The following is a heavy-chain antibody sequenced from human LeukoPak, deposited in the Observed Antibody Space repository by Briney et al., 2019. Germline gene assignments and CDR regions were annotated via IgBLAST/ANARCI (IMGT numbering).Heavy chain of an antibody. CDR2: INPSGGST. Sequence: ASVKVSCKASGYTFTSYYMHWVRQAPGQGLEWMGIINPSGGSTSYAQKFQGRVTMTRDTSTSTVYMELSSLRSEDTAVYYCAGDPTYIVVVPAASLDYWGQGTLVTVSS. J-gene: IGHJ4*02. CDR1: GYTFTSYY. D-gene: IGHD2-2*01. CDR3: AGDPTYIVVVPAASLDY. V-gene: IGHV1-46*01.